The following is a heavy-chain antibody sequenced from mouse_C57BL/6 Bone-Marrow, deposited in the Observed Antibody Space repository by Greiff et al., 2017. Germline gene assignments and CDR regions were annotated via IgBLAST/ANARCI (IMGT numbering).Heavy chain of an antibody. CDR3: AFYYGNYVGDY. V-gene: IGHV14-2*01. CDR2: IDPEDGET. Sequence: VQLKQSGAELVKPGASVKLSCTASGFNIKDYYMHWVKQRTEQGLEWIGRIDPEDGETKSAPEFQGKATITADTSSNSAYLQLSSLTSEDTAVYYCAFYYGNYVGDYWGQGTTLTVSS. J-gene: IGHJ2*01. D-gene: IGHD2-1*01. CDR1: GFNIKDYY.